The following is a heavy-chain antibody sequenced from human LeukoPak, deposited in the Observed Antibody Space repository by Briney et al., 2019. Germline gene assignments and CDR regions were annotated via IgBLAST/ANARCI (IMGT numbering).Heavy chain of an antibody. CDR2: ISSSGSTI. V-gene: IGHV3-11*04. CDR3: ARERVPSDVTSIERQDDFWSGSAYYFDY. D-gene: IGHD3-3*01. CDR1: GFTFSDYY. J-gene: IGHJ4*02. Sequence: GGSLRLSCAASGFTFSDYYMSWIRQAPGKGLEWVSYISSSGSTIYYADSVKGRFTISRDNAKNSLYLQMNSLGAEDTAVYYCARERVPSDVTSIERQDDFWSGSAYYFDYWGQGTLVTVSS.